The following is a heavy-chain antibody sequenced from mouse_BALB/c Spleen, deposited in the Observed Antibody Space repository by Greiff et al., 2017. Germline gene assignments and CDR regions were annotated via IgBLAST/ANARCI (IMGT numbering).Heavy chain of an antibody. Sequence: VQLQQSGAELVRPGVSVKISCKGSGYTFTDYAMHWVKQSHAKSLEWIGVISTYYGDASYNQKFKGKATMTVDKSSSTAYMELARLTSEDSAIYYCARGYYGSSLYFDVWGAGTTVTVSS. V-gene: IGHV1S137*01. J-gene: IGHJ1*01. CDR1: GYTFTDYA. D-gene: IGHD1-1*01. CDR3: ARGYYGSSLYFDV. CDR2: ISTYYGDA.